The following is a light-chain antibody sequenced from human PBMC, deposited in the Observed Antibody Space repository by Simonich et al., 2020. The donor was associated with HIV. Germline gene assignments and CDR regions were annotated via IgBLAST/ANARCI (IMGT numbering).Light chain of an antibody. CDR2: GAS. Sequence: EIVMTPSQATLSVSPVESATLSCRSSQIVSSNLAWYQQKHVQAPRLLIYGASTRATGIPARFSGSGSGTEFTLTISSMQSEDFAVYYCQQYNNWPPWTFGQGTKVEIK. CDR3: QQYNNWPPWT. CDR1: QIVSSN. V-gene: IGKV3-15*01. J-gene: IGKJ1*01.